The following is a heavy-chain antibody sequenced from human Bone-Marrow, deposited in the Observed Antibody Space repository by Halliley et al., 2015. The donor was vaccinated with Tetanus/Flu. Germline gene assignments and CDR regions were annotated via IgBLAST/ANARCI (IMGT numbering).Heavy chain of an antibody. Sequence: VQLVQSGVEVKKPGESLKISCKGSGYSFTNYWIGWVRQMPGKGLEWMGIIYPGDSDATYSPSFRGQVTISADMSINTAYLQWSSLKASDTAIYFCARGGWELRNFDSWGQGTLVTVSS. CDR2: IYPGDSDA. V-gene: IGHV5-51*03. J-gene: IGHJ4*02. D-gene: IGHD3-10*01. CDR1: GYSFTNYW. CDR3: ARGGWELRNFDS.